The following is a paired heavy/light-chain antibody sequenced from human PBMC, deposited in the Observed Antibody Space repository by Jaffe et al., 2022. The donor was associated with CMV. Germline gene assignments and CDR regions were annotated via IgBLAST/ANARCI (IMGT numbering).Heavy chain of an antibody. CDR1: GYTFTNYY. Sequence: QVQLVQSGAEVKKPGASVKVSCKTSGYTFTNYYIHWVRQAPGQGLEWMAWINPNSADTYYLQKFQDRVTVTRDTSSYTVYMELSSLGSDDTAVYYCARAGTISSLPDAFHFWGQGTMVTISS. CDR3: ARAGTISSLPDAFHF. D-gene: IGHD2-21*01. CDR2: INPNSADT. V-gene: IGHV1-2*02. J-gene: IGHJ3*01.
Light chain of an antibody. CDR1: QSVSSSY. Sequence: EIVLTQSPGTLSLSPGERATLSCRASQSVSSSYLAWYQQKPGQAPRLLIYGASSRATGIPDRFSGSGSGTDFTLTISRLEPEDFAVYYCQQYDSSPRTFGQGTKLEIK. V-gene: IGKV3-20*01. CDR3: QQYDSSPRT. J-gene: IGKJ2*01. CDR2: GAS.